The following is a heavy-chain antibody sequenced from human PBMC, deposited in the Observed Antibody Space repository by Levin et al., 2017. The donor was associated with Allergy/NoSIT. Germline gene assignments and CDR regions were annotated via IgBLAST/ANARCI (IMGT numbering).Heavy chain of an antibody. CDR2: INSDGSST. CDR1: GFTFSSYW. J-gene: IGHJ3*02. D-gene: IGHD2-2*01. Sequence: ETLSLTCAASGFTFSSYWMHWVRQAPGKGLVWVSRINSDGSSTSYADSVKGRFTISRDNAKNTLYLQMNSLRAEDTAVYYCARDIPVVPADNDAFDIWGQGTMVTVSS. V-gene: IGHV3-74*01. CDR3: ARDIPVVPADNDAFDI.